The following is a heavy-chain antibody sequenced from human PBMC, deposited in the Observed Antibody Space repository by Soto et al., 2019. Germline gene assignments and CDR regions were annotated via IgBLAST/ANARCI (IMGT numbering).Heavy chain of an antibody. D-gene: IGHD5-12*01. Sequence: EVLLVESGGGLVQPGGSLRLSCAASGFNFNFYWMHWVRQAPGKGLVWVSRIKGDGSTADYADSVQGRFTISRDNAKNTLFLQMDSLRVEDTAVYYCVRDSPTNLEDADTVASWFDPWGQGTLVTVSS. CDR1: GFNFNFYW. J-gene: IGHJ5*02. CDR2: IKGDGSTA. CDR3: VRDSPTNLEDADTVASWFDP. V-gene: IGHV3-74*01.